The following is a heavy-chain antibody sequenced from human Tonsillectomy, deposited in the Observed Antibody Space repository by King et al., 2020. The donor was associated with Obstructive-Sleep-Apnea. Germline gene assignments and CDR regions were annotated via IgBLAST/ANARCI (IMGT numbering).Heavy chain of an antibody. CDR1: GGSISSNY. V-gene: IGHV4-59*01. J-gene: IGHJ4*02. CDR3: ARDSTTPRSDGLDN. Sequence: VQLQESGPGLVKPSETLSLTCTVSGGSISSNYWSCIRQPPGKGLEWFGCFYYSGRTNYNPSLTSRVSILVDTSKNQFSLKLSSVTAADTAVYYCARDSTTPRSDGLDNWGQGTLVTVSS. D-gene: IGHD1-7*01. CDR2: FYYSGRT.